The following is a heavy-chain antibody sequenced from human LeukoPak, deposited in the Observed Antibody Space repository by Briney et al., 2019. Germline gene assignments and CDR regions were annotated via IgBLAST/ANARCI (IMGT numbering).Heavy chain of an antibody. J-gene: IGHJ4*02. D-gene: IGHD3-22*01. V-gene: IGHV3-15*01. CDR2: IKSKTDGGIT. CDR1: GFTFSNAW. Sequence: GGSLRLSCAASGFTFSNAWMSWVGQAPGKGLEGVGRIKSKTDGGITDYAAAGKGRFTIAREETKNRLYLQMNSLKTEDTAVYYCTAAYYDSSGYYYVDYWGQGTLVTVSS. CDR3: TAAYYDSSGYYYVDY.